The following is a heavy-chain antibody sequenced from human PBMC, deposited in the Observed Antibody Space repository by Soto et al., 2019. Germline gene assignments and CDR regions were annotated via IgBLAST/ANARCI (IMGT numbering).Heavy chain of an antibody. D-gene: IGHD3-22*01. CDR1: GYTFSSHW. J-gene: IGHJ5*02. CDR2: IDTSDSYI. CDR3: ARHWESEAYSSGSFDP. Sequence: GESLKISCKGSGYTFSSHWISWVRQLPGKGLEWMGRIDTSDSYIQYSPSFEGHVTISIDKSISTAYLQWSSLKASDSATYYCARHWESEAYSSGSFDPWGQGTLVTVSS. V-gene: IGHV5-10-1*01.